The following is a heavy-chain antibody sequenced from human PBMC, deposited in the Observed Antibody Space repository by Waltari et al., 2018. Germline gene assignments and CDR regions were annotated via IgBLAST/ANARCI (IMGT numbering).Heavy chain of an antibody. V-gene: IGHV4-39*01. CDR3: ATTDSNRSFLIDY. Sequence: QLQLQESGPGLVKPSETLSLTCTVSGGSISSSSYYWGWIRQPPGKGLEWIGSIYYSGSTYYNPSLKSRVTISVDTSKNQFSLKLSSVTAADTAVYYCATTDSNRSFLIDYWGQGTLVTVSS. CDR1: GGSISSSSYY. CDR2: IYYSGST. J-gene: IGHJ4*02. D-gene: IGHD4-4*01.